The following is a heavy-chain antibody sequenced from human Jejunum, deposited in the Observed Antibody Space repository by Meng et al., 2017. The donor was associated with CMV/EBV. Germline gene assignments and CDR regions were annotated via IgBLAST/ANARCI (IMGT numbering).Heavy chain of an antibody. J-gene: IGHJ6*02. CDR2: IYSGGSST. V-gene: IGHV3-23*03. D-gene: IGHD2-21*01. CDR3: AKDVIAISFYNGMDV. CDR1: FTFSSYA. Sequence: FTFSSYAMSWVRQAPGKGLEWVSVIYSGGSSTYYADSVKGRFTISRDNSKNTLYLQMNSLRAEDTAVYYCAKDVIAISFYNGMDVWGQGTTVTVSS.